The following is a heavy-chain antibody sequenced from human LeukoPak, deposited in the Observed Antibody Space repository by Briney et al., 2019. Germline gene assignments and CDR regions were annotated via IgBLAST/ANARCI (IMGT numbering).Heavy chain of an antibody. Sequence: GGSLRLSCAASGFTFSSYAMSWVRQAPGKGLEWVSAISGSGGSTYYADSVKGRFTISRDNAKNSLYLQMNSLRAEDMALYYCAKGDSSSWPEGFDYWGQGTLVTVSS. CDR3: AKGDSSSWPEGFDY. D-gene: IGHD6-13*01. CDR1: GFTFSSYA. V-gene: IGHV3-23*01. J-gene: IGHJ4*02. CDR2: ISGSGGST.